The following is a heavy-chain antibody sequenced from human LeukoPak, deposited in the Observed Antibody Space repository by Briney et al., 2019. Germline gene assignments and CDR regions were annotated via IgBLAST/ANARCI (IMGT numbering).Heavy chain of an antibody. CDR1: GDSDSTSSVA. CDR3: AREQLTGSYFDY. D-gene: IGHD7-27*01. J-gene: IGHJ4*02. V-gene: IGHV6-1*01. CDR2: TYYRSKWYY. Sequence: SQTLSLTCAISGDSDSTSSVAWNWIRQSPSRGLEWLGRTYYRSKWYYDYAVSVKTRITLIPDTSKNQFSLQMNSATPEDTAVFFCAREQLTGSYFDYWGQGTLVTVSS.